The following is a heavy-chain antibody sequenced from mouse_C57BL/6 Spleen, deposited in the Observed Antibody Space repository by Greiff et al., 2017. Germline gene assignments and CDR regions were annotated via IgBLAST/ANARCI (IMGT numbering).Heavy chain of an antibody. Sequence: EVQLVESGGGLVQPKGSLKLSCAASGFTFNTSAMHCVRQAPGKGLEWVARIRSKSSNYATYYAESVNDRFTISRYDSHSMLQLKMNNLTPEDTAMYYCVRDLDWDWYFDVWGTGPTGTVYS. V-gene: IGHV10-3*01. CDR2: IRSKSSNYAT. D-gene: IGHD4-1*01. J-gene: IGHJ1*03. CDR1: GFTFNTSA. CDR3: VRDLDWDWYFDV.